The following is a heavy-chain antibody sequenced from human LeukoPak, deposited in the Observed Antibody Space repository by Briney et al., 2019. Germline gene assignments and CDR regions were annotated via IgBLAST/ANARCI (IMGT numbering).Heavy chain of an antibody. CDR2: IYYSGST. CDR1: GGSISSADYY. V-gene: IGHV4-30-4*01. J-gene: IGHJ4*02. CDR3: ARDLTYQLDY. D-gene: IGHD1-1*01. Sequence: SETLSLTCTVSGGSISSADYYWSWIRQPPGKGLEWIGYIYYSGSTYYNPSLKSRVTISVDTSKNQFSLKVSSVTATDTAVYYCARDLTYQLDYWGQGTLVTVSS.